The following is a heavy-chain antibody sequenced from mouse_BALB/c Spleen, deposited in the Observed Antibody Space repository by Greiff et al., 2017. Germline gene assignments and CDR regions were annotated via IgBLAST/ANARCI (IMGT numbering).Heavy chain of an antibody. Sequence: QVTLNVSGPGILQPSQTLSLTCSFSGFSLRTSGMGVSWIRQPSGKGLEWLAHIYWDDDKRYNPSLKSRLTISKDTSSNQVFLKITSVDTADTATYYCARHYYGSSYDAMDYWGQGTSVTVSS. V-gene: IGHV8-12*01. CDR2: IYWDDDK. CDR3: ARHYYGSSYDAMDY. CDR1: GFSLRTSGMG. J-gene: IGHJ4*01. D-gene: IGHD1-1*01.